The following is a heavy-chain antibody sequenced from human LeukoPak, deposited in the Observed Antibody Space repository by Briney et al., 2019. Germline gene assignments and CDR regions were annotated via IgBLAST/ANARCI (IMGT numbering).Heavy chain of an antibody. CDR3: AGAFASSGSYYPPDY. V-gene: IGHV3-64*01. J-gene: IGHJ4*02. D-gene: IGHD3-22*01. CDR1: GFTLSRYL. CDR2: ISTNGGGT. Sequence: GGPLRLSCAASGFTLSRYLMHWVRQAPGKGLEYVSGISTNGGGTHYASSVKGRFTISRDNSKNTVYLQMDSLRAEDMAVYYCAGAFASSGSYYPPDYWGQGALVTVSS.